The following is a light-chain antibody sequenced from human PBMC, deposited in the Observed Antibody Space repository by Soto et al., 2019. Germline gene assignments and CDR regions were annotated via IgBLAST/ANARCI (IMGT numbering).Light chain of an antibody. Sequence: QSVLTQPASVSGSPGQSITISCTGTSSDVGFYNFVSWYQQHPGKAPKLMIYEVSNRPSGVSNRFSGSRSGNTVSLTISGLQAEDEADYYRSSYKSSSTPVVFGGGTKVTVL. CDR2: EVS. CDR1: SSDVGFYNF. J-gene: IGLJ2*01. CDR3: SSYKSSSTPVV. V-gene: IGLV2-14*01.